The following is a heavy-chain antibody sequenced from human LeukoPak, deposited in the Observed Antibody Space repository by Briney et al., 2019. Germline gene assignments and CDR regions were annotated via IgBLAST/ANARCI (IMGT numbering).Heavy chain of an antibody. D-gene: IGHD2-15*01. Sequence: GGSLRLSCAASGFTFSSYSMNWVRQAPGKGLEWVSSISSSSSYIYYADSVKGRFTISRDNAKNSLYLQMNSLRAEDTALYYCARLPWGLTATQYYFDYWGQGTLVTVSS. CDR1: GFTFSSYS. CDR2: ISSSSSYI. V-gene: IGHV3-21*01. J-gene: IGHJ4*02. CDR3: ARLPWGLTATQYYFDY.